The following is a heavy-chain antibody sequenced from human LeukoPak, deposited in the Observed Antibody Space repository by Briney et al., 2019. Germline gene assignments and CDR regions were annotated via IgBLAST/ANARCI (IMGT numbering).Heavy chain of an antibody. J-gene: IGHJ4*02. CDR1: GGSISSGGYY. CDR2: IYYSGST. V-gene: IGHV4-61*08. CDR3: AREKSPDYCSGASCYFDY. Sequence: SETLSLTCTVSGGSISSGGYYWSWIRQPPGKGLEWIGYIYYSGSTNYNPSLKSRVTISVDTSKNQLSLKLSSVTAADTAVYYCAREKSPDYCSGASCYFDYWGQGTLVTVSP. D-gene: IGHD2-15*01.